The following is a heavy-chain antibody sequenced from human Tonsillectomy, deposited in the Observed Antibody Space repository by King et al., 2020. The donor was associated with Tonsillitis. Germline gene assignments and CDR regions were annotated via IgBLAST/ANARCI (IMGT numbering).Heavy chain of an antibody. Sequence: QLQESGPGLVKPSETLSLTCTVSGGSISSYYWSWIRQPPGKGLEWIGYIYYSGSTNYNPSLKSRVTISVDTSKNQFSLKLSSVTAADTAVYYCARATFSNYYDSSGYCRPWYFDLWGRGTLVTVSS. CDR2: IYYSGST. CDR3: ARATFSNYYDSSGYCRPWYFDL. V-gene: IGHV4-59*01. D-gene: IGHD3-22*01. CDR1: GGSISSYY. J-gene: IGHJ2*01.